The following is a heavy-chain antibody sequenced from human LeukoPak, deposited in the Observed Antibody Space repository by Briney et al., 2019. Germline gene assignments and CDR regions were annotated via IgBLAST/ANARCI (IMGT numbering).Heavy chain of an antibody. Sequence: PGGSLRLSCAASGFIFNSHAFHWVRQAPGKGLEWVAVISSDGSNKYYSDSVKGRFTISRDNSKNTLYLQMNSLRAEDTAVYYCAKLVPYSGSYSGAFDYWGQGTLVTVS. CDR1: GFIFNSHA. CDR3: AKLVPYSGSYSGAFDY. J-gene: IGHJ4*02. D-gene: IGHD1-26*01. V-gene: IGHV3-30*07. CDR2: ISSDGSNK.